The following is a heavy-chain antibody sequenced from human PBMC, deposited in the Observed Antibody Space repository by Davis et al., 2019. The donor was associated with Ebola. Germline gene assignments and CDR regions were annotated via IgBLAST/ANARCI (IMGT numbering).Heavy chain of an antibody. D-gene: IGHD4-17*01. CDR2: ISYDGSNK. CDR1: GFTFSSYA. V-gene: IGHV3-30-3*01. J-gene: IGHJ3*02. Sequence: GESLKISCAASGFTFSSYAMHWLRQAPGKGLEWVAVISYDGSNKYYADPVKGRFTISSDNSKNTLYLQMNSLIAEDTAVYYCAKGFWPTVTAHAFDIWGQGTMVTVSS. CDR3: AKGFWPTVTAHAFDI.